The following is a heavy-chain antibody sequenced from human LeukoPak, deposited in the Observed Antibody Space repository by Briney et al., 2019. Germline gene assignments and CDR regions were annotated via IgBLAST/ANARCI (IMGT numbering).Heavy chain of an antibody. V-gene: IGHV3-21*01. CDR1: GFTFGSYS. J-gene: IGHJ4*02. D-gene: IGHD5-18*01. Sequence: GGSLRLSCAASGFTFGSYSMNWVRQAPGKGLEWVSSISSSSSYIYYADSVKGRFTISRDNAKNSLYLQMNSLRAEDTAVYYCARVDTAIGDYWGQGTLVTVSS. CDR3: ARVDTAIGDY. CDR2: ISSSSSYI.